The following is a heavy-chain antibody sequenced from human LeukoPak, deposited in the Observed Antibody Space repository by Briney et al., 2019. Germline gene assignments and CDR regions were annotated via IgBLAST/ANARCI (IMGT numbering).Heavy chain of an antibody. Sequence: SQTLSLTCTVTGGSISSGSYYWSCIRQPAGKGLECIGRIYTSGSTNYNPSLKSRVTISVDTSKNQFSLKLSSVTAADTAVYYCARGSYKVGWGADFDIWGQGTMVTVSS. V-gene: IGHV4-61*02. D-gene: IGHD7-27*01. J-gene: IGHJ3*02. CDR1: GGSISSGSYY. CDR2: IYTSGST. CDR3: ARGSYKVGWGADFDI.